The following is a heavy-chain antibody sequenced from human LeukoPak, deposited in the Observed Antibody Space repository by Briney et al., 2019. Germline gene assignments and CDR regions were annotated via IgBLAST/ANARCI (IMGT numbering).Heavy chain of an antibody. CDR1: GFTVITND. D-gene: IGHD1-14*01. CDR3: ARGVEPLAANTLAY. V-gene: IGHV3-53*01. CDR2: LYSSGNI. Sequence: GGSLRLSCGVSGFTVITNDMTGVRRAPGKGLEWVSVLYSSGNIKYAAAVKGRFTVSRDNSKNPLYLEMNRLSPDDTAVYYCARGVEPLAANTLAYWGQGTLVTVSS. J-gene: IGHJ4*02.